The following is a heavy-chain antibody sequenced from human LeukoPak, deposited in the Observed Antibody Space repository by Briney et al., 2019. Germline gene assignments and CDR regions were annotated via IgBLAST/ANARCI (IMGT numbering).Heavy chain of an antibody. J-gene: IGHJ4*02. Sequence: SETLSLTCTVSGGSISSSSYYWGWIRQPPGKGLEWIGSIYYSGSTYYNPSLKSRVTISVDTSKNQFSLKLSSVTATDTAVYYCATGREGSPSDYWGQGTLVTVSS. CDR1: GGSISSSSYY. D-gene: IGHD1-14*01. V-gene: IGHV4-39*01. CDR2: IYYSGST. CDR3: ATGREGSPSDY.